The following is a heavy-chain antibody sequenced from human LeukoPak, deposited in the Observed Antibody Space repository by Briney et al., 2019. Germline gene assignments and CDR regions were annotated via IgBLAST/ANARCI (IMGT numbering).Heavy chain of an antibody. D-gene: IGHD2-21*01. CDR3: ATDRIVVVIGIKNDAFDI. J-gene: IGHJ3*02. Sequence: GGSLRLSCAASGFTFSSYWMSWVRQVPGKGLEWVANIKQDGSEKYYVDSVKGRFTISRDNARSSLYLQMTGLRAEDSAMYYCATDRIVVVIGIKNDAFDIWGQGTMVTVSS. CDR2: IKQDGSEK. V-gene: IGHV3-7*01. CDR1: GFTFSSYW.